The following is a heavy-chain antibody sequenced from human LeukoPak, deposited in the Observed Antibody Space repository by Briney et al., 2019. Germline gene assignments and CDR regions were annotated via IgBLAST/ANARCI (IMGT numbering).Heavy chain of an antibody. CDR1: GYTFTSYG. CDR3: ARRRAGTHFDY. CDR2: MNPNSGNA. J-gene: IGHJ4*02. Sequence: ASVKVSCRASGYTFTSYGISWVRQATGQGLEWMGWMNPNSGNADFAQKFQGRGTITRNPSINTAYMELSSLRFDDTAVYYCARRRAGTHFDYWGQGTLVTVSS. D-gene: IGHD1-14*01. V-gene: IGHV1-8*03.